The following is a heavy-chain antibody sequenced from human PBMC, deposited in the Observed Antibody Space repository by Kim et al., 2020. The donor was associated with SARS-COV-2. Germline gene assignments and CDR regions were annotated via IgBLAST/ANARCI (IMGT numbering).Heavy chain of an antibody. D-gene: IGHD4-17*01. J-gene: IGHJ5*02. Sequence: SETLSLTCTVSGGSISSGGYYWSWIRQHPGKGLEWIGYIYYSGSTYYNPSLKSRVTISVDTSKNQFSLKLSSVTAADTAVYYCARVSPIAVTMPTVANWFDPWGQGTLVTVSS. CDR3: ARVSPIAVTMPTVANWFDP. V-gene: IGHV4-31*03. CDR2: IYYSGST. CDR1: GGSISSGGYY.